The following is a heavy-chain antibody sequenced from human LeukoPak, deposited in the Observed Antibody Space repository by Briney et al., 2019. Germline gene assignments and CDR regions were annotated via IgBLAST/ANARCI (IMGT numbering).Heavy chain of an antibody. J-gene: IGHJ3*02. V-gene: IGHV4-59*08. CDR3: ARQDYDILTGYYNGAFDI. CDR2: IYYSVST. CDR1: GGSISSYY. D-gene: IGHD3-9*01. Sequence: PSETLSLTCTVSGGSISSYYWSWIRQPPGKGLEWIGYIYYSVSTNYNPSLKSRVTISVDTSKNQFSLKLSSVTAADTAVYYCARQDYDILTGYYNGAFDIWGQGTMVTVSS.